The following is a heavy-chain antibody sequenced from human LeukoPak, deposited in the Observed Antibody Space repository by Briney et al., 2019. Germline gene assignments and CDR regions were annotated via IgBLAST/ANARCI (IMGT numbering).Heavy chain of an antibody. J-gene: IGHJ6*03. D-gene: IGHD3-22*01. CDR3: ARGRDRVGRRGYYYMDV. CDR2: INHSGST. CDR1: GGSFSGYY. Sequence: KTSETLSLTCAVYGGSFSGYYWSWIRQPPGKGLEWIGEINHSGSTNYNPSLKSRVTISVDTSKNQFSLKLSSVTAADTAVYYCARGRDRVGRRGYYYMDVWGKGTTVTVSS. V-gene: IGHV4-34*01.